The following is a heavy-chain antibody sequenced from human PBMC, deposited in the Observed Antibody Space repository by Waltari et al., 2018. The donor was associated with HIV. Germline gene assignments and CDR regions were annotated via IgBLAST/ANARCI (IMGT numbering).Heavy chain of an antibody. Sequence: EVQLVESGGGLVKPGGALRLTCAAAGIPFSSYSMNWVRQDSGKGLEWVSSITISSQYVYYADSVKGRFTISRDNAENSLFLQMNSLRAEDTAVYYCARGGELHYYYYYMDVWGKGTTVTVSS. V-gene: IGHV3-21*01. D-gene: IGHD1-7*01. CDR2: ITISSQYV. CDR3: ARGGELHYYYYYMDV. J-gene: IGHJ6*03. CDR1: GIPFSSYS.